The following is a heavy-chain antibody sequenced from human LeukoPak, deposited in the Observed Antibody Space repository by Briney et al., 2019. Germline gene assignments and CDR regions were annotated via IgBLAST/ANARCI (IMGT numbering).Heavy chain of an antibody. CDR2: IYHSGST. CDR1: GGSISSYY. D-gene: IGHD3-10*01. CDR3: ARGGGGYGSGSYYVEYFDY. V-gene: IGHV4-59*12. Sequence: SETLSLTCTVSGGSISSYYWSWIRQPPGKGLEWIGYIYHSGSTYYNPSLKSRVTISVDRSKNQFSLKLSSVTAADTAVHYCARGGGGYGSGSYYVEYFDYWGQGTLVTVSS. J-gene: IGHJ4*02.